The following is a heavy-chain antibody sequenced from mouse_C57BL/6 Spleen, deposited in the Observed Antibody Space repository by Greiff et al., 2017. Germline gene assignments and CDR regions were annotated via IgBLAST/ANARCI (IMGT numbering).Heavy chain of an antibody. CDR1: GYSFTGYY. Sequence: DVKLQESGPELVKPGASVKISCKASGYSFTGYYMNWVKQSPEKSLEWIGEINPSTGGTTYNQKFKAKATLTVDKSSSTAYMQLKSLTSEDSAVYYCARWLLRVPFAYWGQGTLVTVSA. V-gene: IGHV1-42*01. D-gene: IGHD2-3*01. J-gene: IGHJ3*01. CDR3: ARWLLRVPFAY. CDR2: INPSTGGT.